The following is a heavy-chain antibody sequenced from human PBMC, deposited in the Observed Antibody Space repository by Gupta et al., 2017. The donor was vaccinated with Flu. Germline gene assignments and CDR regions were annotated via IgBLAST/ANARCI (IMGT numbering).Heavy chain of an antibody. D-gene: IGHD1-1*01. CDR1: GFTFRNYV. Sequence: ELSLLESGGGLFQPGGSVSLSCAASGFTFRNYVLSWVRQAPGKWLEWVAAIDGSSAATDHADSVKGRFAIYRDNARNTLYLQMNSLRAEDTARDDCAKGCRAGQPDYVDAWGQGTRVTVSS. V-gene: IGHV3-23*01. CDR3: AKGCRAGQPDYVDA. J-gene: IGHJ4*02. CDR2: IDGSSAAT.